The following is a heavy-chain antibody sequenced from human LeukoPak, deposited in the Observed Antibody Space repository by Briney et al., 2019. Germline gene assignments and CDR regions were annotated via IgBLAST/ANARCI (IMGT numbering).Heavy chain of an antibody. Sequence: GGSLRLSCAASGFTFDDYAMHWVRQAPGKGLEWVSGISWNSGSIGYADSVKGRFTISRDNAKNSLYLQMNSLRAEDTALYYCAKAIVPTTVTATLDYWGQGTLVTVSS. CDR1: GFTFDDYA. CDR2: ISWNSGSI. V-gene: IGHV3-9*01. J-gene: IGHJ4*02. CDR3: AKAIVPTTVTATLDY. D-gene: IGHD4-17*01.